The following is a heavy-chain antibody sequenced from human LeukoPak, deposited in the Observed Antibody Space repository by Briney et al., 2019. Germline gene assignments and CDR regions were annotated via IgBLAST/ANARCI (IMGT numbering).Heavy chain of an antibody. CDR3: ASALSEVNYCYYYGMDV. CDR1: GGSISSYY. V-gene: IGHV4-4*07. CDR2: IYTSGST. J-gene: IGHJ6*02. Sequence: SETLSLTCTVSGGSISSYYWSWIRQPAGKGLEWIGRIYTSGSTNYNPSLKSRVTMSVDTSKNQFSLKLSSVTAADTAVYYCASALSEVNYCYYYGMDVWGQGTTVTVSS.